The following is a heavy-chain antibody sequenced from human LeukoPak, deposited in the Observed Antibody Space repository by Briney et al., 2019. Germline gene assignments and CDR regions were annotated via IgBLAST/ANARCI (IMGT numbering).Heavy chain of an antibody. V-gene: IGHV1-18*01. CDR3: ARDGRYCGGDCYSHQDY. Sequence: ASVKVSCKASGYTFTSYGFSWVRQAPGQGLEWMGWISAYNGNTNYAQKLQGRVTMTTDTSTSTAYMELRSLRSDDTAVYYCARDGRYCGGDCYSHQDYWGQGTLVTVSS. CDR2: ISAYNGNT. D-gene: IGHD2-21*02. CDR1: GYTFTSYG. J-gene: IGHJ4*02.